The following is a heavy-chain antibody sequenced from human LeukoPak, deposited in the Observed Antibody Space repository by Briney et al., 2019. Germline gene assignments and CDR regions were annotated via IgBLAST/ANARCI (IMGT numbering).Heavy chain of an antibody. V-gene: IGHV4-59*01. D-gene: IGHD2-15*01. Sequence: SETLSLTCTVSGGSISSYYWSWIRQPPGKGLEWIGYIYYSGSTNYNPSLKSRVTISVDTSKNQFSLKLSSVTAADTAVYYCARDRRGAHSGYYYYYGMDVWGQGTTVTVSS. CDR1: GGSISSYY. CDR3: ARDRRGAHSGYYYYYGMDV. J-gene: IGHJ6*02. CDR2: IYYSGST.